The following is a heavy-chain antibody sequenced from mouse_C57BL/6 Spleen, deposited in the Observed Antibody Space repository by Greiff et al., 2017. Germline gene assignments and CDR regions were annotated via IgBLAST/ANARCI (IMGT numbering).Heavy chain of an antibody. J-gene: IGHJ2*01. CDR3: ARQDYDYDVDY. Sequence: VQLQQSGAELVRPGSSVKMSCKTSGYTFTSYGINWVKQRPGQGLEWIGYIYIGTGYTEYNEKFKGKATLTSDTSSSTAYMQLSSLTSEDSAIYFCARQDYDYDVDYWGQGTTLTVSS. CDR1: GYTFTSYG. CDR2: IYIGTGYT. D-gene: IGHD2-4*01. V-gene: IGHV1-58*01.